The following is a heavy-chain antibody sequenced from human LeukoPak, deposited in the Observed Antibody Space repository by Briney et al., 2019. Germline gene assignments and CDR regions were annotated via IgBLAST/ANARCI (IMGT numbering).Heavy chain of an antibody. CDR2: IIPIFGTA. J-gene: IGHJ4*02. CDR1: GYTFSSYA. D-gene: IGHD5-24*01. CDR3: AKTPVGMVTLDY. Sequence: SVKISCKASGYTFSSYAINWGRQAPGQGLEGMGGIIPIFGTANYAQKFQGRVTINADKSTSTAYMELSSLTSDDTAVYYCAKTPVGMVTLDYWGQGTLVTVSS. V-gene: IGHV1-69*06.